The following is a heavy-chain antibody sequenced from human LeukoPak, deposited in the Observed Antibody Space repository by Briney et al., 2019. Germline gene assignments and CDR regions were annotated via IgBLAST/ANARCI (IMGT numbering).Heavy chain of an antibody. V-gene: IGHV3-74*01. CDR1: GFTFSSDW. CDR2: VNSDGSST. J-gene: IGHJ4*02. CDR3: ARDGRRGYDFWSSFDY. Sequence: PGGSLRLSCAASGFTFSSDWMHWVRPAPGKGLVWVSGVNSDGSSTSYADSVKGRFTIFRDNAKNSLYLQMNSLRAEDTAVYYCARDGRRGYDFWSSFDYWGQGTLVTVSS. D-gene: IGHD3-3*01.